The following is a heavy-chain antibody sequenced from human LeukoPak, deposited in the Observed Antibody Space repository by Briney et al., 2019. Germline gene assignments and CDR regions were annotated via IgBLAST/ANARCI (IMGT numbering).Heavy chain of an antibody. V-gene: IGHV1-2*04. D-gene: IGHD4-17*01. CDR2: INPNSGGT. CDR3: ARGTTVTTVDY. J-gene: IGHJ4*02. CDR1: GYTLTELS. Sequence: GASVKVSCKVSGYTLTELSMHWVRQAPGQGLEWMGWINPNSGGTNYAQKFQGWVTMTRDTSISTAYMELSRLRSDDTAVYYCARGTTVTTVDYWGQGTLVTVSS.